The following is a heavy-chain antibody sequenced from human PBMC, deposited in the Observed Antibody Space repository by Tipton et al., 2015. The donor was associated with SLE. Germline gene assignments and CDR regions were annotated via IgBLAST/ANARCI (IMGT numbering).Heavy chain of an antibody. CDR3: ASRLGSWYGIDP. CDR1: GFTFSRYT. V-gene: IGHV3-30*04. Sequence: SLRLSCAASGFTFSRYTMQWVRQAPGKGLEWVAVISSDGSNKYYADSVKGRFTISRDNSKNTLYLQMNSLRAEDTAVYYCASRLGSWYGIDPWGQGTLVTVSS. J-gene: IGHJ5*02. CDR2: ISSDGSNK. D-gene: IGHD6-13*01.